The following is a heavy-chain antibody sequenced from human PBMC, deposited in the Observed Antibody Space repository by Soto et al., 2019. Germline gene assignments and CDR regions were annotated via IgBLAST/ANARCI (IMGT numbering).Heavy chain of an antibody. Sequence: ASVKVSCKASGYTFTSYGITWVRQAPGQGLEWMGWISAYNGNTNYVQKLQGRVTMTTDTSTSTAYMELRSLRSDDTAVYYCARDRPLRGFYYYYGMDVWGQGTRSPSP. CDR1: GYTFTSYG. CDR2: ISAYNGNT. D-gene: IGHD3-10*01. CDR3: ARDRPLRGFYYYYGMDV. J-gene: IGHJ6*02. V-gene: IGHV1-18*04.